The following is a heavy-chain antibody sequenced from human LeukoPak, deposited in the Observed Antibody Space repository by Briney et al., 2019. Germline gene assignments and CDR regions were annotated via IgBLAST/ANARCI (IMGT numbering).Heavy chain of an antibody. Sequence: PGGSLRLSCAAPGFTFSSYAMHWVRQAPGKGLEWVAVISYDGSNKYYADSVKGRFTISRDNSKNTLYLQMNSLRAEDTAVYYCAREQLGYCSSTSCSHPLEIWNWFDPWGQGTLVTVSS. CDR1: GFTFSSYA. J-gene: IGHJ5*02. D-gene: IGHD2-2*01. V-gene: IGHV3-30-3*01. CDR3: AREQLGYCSSTSCSHPLEIWNWFDP. CDR2: ISYDGSNK.